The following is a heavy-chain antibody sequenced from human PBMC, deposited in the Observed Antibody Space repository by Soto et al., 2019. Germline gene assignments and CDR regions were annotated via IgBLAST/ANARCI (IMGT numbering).Heavy chain of an antibody. CDR1: GLTCGSYA. D-gene: IGHD3-22*01. J-gene: IGHJ3*02. CDR3: ARGWYYYDSSGYYAQHPHDAFDI. V-gene: IGHV3-30-3*01. CDR2: ISYDGSNK. Sequence: PWSSLRLSCAASGLTCGSYAMHWVRQAPGKVLEWVEVISYDGSNKYYADSVKGRFTISRDNSKNTLYLQMNSLRAEDTAVYYCARGWYYYDSSGYYAQHPHDAFDIWGQGTMVTVTS.